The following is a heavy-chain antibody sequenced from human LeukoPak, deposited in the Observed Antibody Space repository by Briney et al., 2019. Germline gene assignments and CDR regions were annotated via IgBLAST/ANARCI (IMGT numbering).Heavy chain of an antibody. Sequence: SETLSLTCTVSGGSISSYYWSWIRQPPGKGLEWIGYIYYSGSTNYNPSLKSRVTISVDTSKNQFSLKLSSVTAADTAVYYCASGSSGYSDAFYIWGQGTMVTVSS. V-gene: IGHV4-59*08. D-gene: IGHD3-22*01. J-gene: IGHJ3*02. CDR1: GGSISSYY. CDR3: ASGSSGYSDAFYI. CDR2: IYYSGST.